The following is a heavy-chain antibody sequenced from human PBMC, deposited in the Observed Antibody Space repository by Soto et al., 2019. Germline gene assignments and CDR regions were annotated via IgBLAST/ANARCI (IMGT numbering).Heavy chain of an antibody. CDR2: IYYSGST. CDR3: ARHTPYYYGSGSYYNARKWYFDL. D-gene: IGHD3-10*01. J-gene: IGHJ2*01. CDR1: GGSLSSSSYY. Sequence: PSETLSLTCTVSGGSLSSSSYYWGWIRQPPGKGLEWIGSIYYSGSTYYNPSLKSRVTISVDTSKNQFSLKLSSVTAADTAVYYCARHTPYYYGSGSYYNARKWYFDLWGRGTLVTVSS. V-gene: IGHV4-39*01.